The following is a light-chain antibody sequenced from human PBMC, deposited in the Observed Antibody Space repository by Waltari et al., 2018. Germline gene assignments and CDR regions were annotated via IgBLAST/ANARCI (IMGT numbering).Light chain of an antibody. CDR3: QQYHTWPRT. J-gene: IGKJ2*01. Sequence: EIMLTQSPGALSVSPGERATLPCRASRSVRSNLVWFQQKPGQAPRLLIYGASTRATDIPAMFSGSGSETEFTLTISSMQSEDFAVYYCQQYHTWPRTFGQGTKLDIK. CDR1: RSVRSN. CDR2: GAS. V-gene: IGKV3-15*01.